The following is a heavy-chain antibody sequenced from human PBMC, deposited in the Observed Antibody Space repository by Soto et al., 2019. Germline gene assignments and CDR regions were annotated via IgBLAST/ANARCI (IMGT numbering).Heavy chain of an antibody. J-gene: IGHJ5*02. CDR1: GGSISSGGYY. CDR2: IYYSGST. V-gene: IGHV4-31*03. Sequence: SETLSLTGTVSGGSISSGGYYWSWIRQHPGKGLEWIGYIYYSGSTYYNPSLKSRVTISVDTSKNQFSLKLSSVTAADTAVYYCARGIYGDSWFDPWGQGTLVTVSS. CDR3: ARGIYGDSWFDP. D-gene: IGHD4-17*01.